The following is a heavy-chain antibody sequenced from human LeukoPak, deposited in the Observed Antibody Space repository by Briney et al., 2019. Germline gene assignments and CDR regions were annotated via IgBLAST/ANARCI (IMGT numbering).Heavy chain of an antibody. CDR1: RFTLSNYW. CDR3: ARDPGITMERTDY. V-gene: IGHV3-7*01. Sequence: GGSLRLSCAASRFTLSNYWMSWVRQAPGKGLEWVANIKQDGSETYYVDSVKGRFTISRDNAKNSLSLQMNSLRAEDTAVYYCARDPGITMERTDYWGQGTLVTVSS. CDR2: IKQDGSET. J-gene: IGHJ4*02. D-gene: IGHD1-1*01.